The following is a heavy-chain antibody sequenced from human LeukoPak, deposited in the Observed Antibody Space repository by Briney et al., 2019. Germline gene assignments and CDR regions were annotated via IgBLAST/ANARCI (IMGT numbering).Heavy chain of an antibody. CDR1: EFTSSRYA. CDR2: ISGSGGST. CDR3: AKDNRPYYYDSSGSIFDY. J-gene: IGHJ4*02. Sequence: GGSLRLSCAASEFTSSRYAMTWVRQAPGKGLEWVSGISGSGGSTFYAASVKGRFTVSRDNSKNTLYLQMNNLRAEDTAVYYCAKDNRPYYYDSSGSIFDYWGQGTLVTVSS. V-gene: IGHV3-23*01. D-gene: IGHD3-22*01.